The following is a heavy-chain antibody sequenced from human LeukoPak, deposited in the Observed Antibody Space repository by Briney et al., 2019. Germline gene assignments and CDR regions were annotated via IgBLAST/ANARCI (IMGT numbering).Heavy chain of an antibody. CDR2: IYYSGST. Sequence: SETLSLTCTVSGGPISRYYWSWIRQPPGKGLEWIGYIYYSGSTNDNPSLKSRVTISVDTSKNQFSLKLSSVTAADTAVYYCARVLTGTFGELFSTYYYYHMDVWGKGTTVTISS. D-gene: IGHD3-10*01. V-gene: IGHV4-59*01. CDR3: ARVLTGTFGELFSTYYYYHMDV. J-gene: IGHJ6*03. CDR1: GGPISRYY.